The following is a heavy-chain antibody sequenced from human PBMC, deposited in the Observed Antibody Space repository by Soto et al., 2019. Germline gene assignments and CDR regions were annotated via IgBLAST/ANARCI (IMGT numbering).Heavy chain of an antibody. Sequence: EVQLLESGGGLVQPGGSLRLSCAASGFTFSSNAMSWVRQSPGKGLEWVSSISGSGGSTYYADSVKGRFTISRDNSKNTLYLQMCSLRADDTAVYYCLKYCSSTSCYSYYAMDVWGQGTTVTVSS. V-gene: IGHV3-23*01. D-gene: IGHD2-2*01. J-gene: IGHJ6*02. CDR2: ISGSGGST. CDR3: LKYCSSTSCYSYYAMDV. CDR1: GFTFSSNA.